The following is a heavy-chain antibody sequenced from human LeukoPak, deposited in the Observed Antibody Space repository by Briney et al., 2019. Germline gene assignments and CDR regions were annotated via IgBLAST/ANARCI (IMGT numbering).Heavy chain of an antibody. CDR2: IRKGGNDK. V-gene: IGHV3-30*02. Sequence: GRSLRLSCAASGFTFSSYAMHWVRQAPGKGLEWVAFIRKGGNDKFYADSVKGRSSVSRDNSKSTLFLQMNSLRPEDTAVYYCVKDTAWAFDYWGQGTLVTVSS. D-gene: IGHD3-16*01. CDR1: GFTFSSYA. CDR3: VKDTAWAFDY. J-gene: IGHJ4*02.